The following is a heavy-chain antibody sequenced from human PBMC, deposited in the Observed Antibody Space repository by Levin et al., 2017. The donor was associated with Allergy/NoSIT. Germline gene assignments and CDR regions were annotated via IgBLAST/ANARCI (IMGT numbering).Heavy chain of an antibody. D-gene: IGHD3-22*01. CDR1: GFTFSSYS. V-gene: IGHV3-48*02. Sequence: GGSLRLSCAASGFTFSSYSMNWVRQAPGKGLEWVSYISSSSSTIYYADSVKGRFTISRDNAKNSLYLQMNSLRDEDTAVYYCARDGGNWWDYDSSGPSFDYWGQGTLVTVSS. CDR2: ISSSSSTI. CDR3: ARDGGNWWDYDSSGPSFDY. J-gene: IGHJ4*02.